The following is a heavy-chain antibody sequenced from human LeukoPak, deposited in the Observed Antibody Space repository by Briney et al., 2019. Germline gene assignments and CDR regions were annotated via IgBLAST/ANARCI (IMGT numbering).Heavy chain of an antibody. Sequence: GGSLRLSCTASGFTFGDYAMSWFRQAPGKGLEWVANIKQDGSEKYYVDSVKGRFTISRDNAKNSLYLQMNSLRAEDTAMYYCARDSAGNDYWGQGTLVTVSS. CDR3: ARDSAGNDY. V-gene: IGHV3-7*01. CDR2: IKQDGSEK. D-gene: IGHD6-13*01. CDR1: GFTFGDYA. J-gene: IGHJ4*02.